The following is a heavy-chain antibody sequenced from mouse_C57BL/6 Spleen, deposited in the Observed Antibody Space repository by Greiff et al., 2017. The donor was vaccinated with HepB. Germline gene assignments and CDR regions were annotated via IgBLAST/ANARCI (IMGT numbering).Heavy chain of an antibody. CDR3: ARAPTGAVLFAY. Sequence: QVQLQQSGAELMKPGASVKLSCTATGYTFTGYWIEWVKQRPGHGLEWIGEILPGSGSTNYTEKFKGKATFTADTSSNTAYMQLSSLTTEDSAIYDCARAPTGAVLFAYWGQGTLVTVSA. CDR2: ILPGSGST. D-gene: IGHD4-1*02. CDR1: GYTFTGYW. J-gene: IGHJ3*01. V-gene: IGHV1-9*01.